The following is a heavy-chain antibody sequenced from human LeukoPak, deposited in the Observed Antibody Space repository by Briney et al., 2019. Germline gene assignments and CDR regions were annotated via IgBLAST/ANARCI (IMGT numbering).Heavy chain of an antibody. V-gene: IGHV3-23*01. Sequence: GRSLRLSCAASGFTFSSYAMSWVRQAPGKGLEWVSAISGSGCSTYYADSVKGRFTISRDNSKNTLYLQMNSLRAEDTAVYYCAKAPFITMVRGVISSYFDYWGQGTLVTVSS. CDR2: ISGSGCST. D-gene: IGHD3-10*01. CDR1: GFTFSSYA. J-gene: IGHJ4*02. CDR3: AKAPFITMVRGVISSYFDY.